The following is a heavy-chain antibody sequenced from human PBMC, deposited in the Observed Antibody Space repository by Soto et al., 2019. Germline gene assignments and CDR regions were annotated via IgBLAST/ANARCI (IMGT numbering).Heavy chain of an antibody. CDR2: ISYDGSDR. CDR3: AKDGYRPPGVLTGYPYGMDV. V-gene: IGHV3-30*18. D-gene: IGHD3-9*01. J-gene: IGHJ6*02. CDR1: AFTFSTFA. Sequence: QVQLEESGGGVVQPGKSLRLSCAASAFTFSTFAMHWVRQAPGKGLDRVAVISYDGSDRHYADSVKGRFTISRDNSKNTLHLQMNGLSTEDTPQCYCAKDGYRPPGVLTGYPYGMDVWGQGTTVIVSS.